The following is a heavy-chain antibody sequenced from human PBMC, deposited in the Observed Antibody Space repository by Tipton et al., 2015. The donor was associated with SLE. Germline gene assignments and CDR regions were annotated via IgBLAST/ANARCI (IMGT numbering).Heavy chain of an antibody. CDR2: IRSSSSTI. CDR3: AKRSRAFDI. J-gene: IGHJ3*02. CDR1: GFTFSSYS. D-gene: IGHD2-2*01. Sequence: SLRLSCAASGFTFSSYSMNWVRQAPGKGLEWVSYIRSSSSTIYYADSAKGRFTISRDNAKNSLYLQMNSLRAEDTAVYYCAKRSRAFDIWGQGTMVTVSS. V-gene: IGHV3-48*01.